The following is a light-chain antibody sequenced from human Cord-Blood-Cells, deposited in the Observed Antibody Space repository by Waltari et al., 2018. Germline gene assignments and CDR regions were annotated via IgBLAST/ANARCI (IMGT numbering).Light chain of an antibody. J-gene: IGLJ3*02. V-gene: IGLV2-18*02. Sequence: QSALTQPPSVSGSPGQPVTISCTGTSSDVGSYNRVSWYQQPPGTAPKLMIYEVSNRPSGVPDHFSGSKSGNTASLTISGLQAEDEADYYCSSYTSSSTWVFGGGTKLTVL. CDR1: SSDVGSYNR. CDR2: EVS. CDR3: SSYTSSSTWV.